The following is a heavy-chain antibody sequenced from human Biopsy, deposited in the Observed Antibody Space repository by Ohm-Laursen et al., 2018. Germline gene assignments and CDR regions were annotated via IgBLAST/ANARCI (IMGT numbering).Heavy chain of an antibody. D-gene: IGHD5-24*01. J-gene: IGHJ6*02. CDR1: GNTFATYH. V-gene: IGHV1-46*01. CDR2: ISPSGATT. CDR3: ARAGVGSDGTDSYYYGMDV. Sequence: ASAKVSCKASGNTFATYHIHWVRQAPGQGLEWMGVISPSGATTSFSQKFQGRITKTRDTSTGTVYMDLNSLGSEDTAVYYCARAGVGSDGTDSYYYGMDVWGPGTTVTVSS.